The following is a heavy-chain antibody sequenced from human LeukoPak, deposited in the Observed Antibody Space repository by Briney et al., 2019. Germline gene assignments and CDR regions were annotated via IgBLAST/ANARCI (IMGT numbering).Heavy chain of an antibody. CDR2: IYYSGST. CDR3: ARGPVVATVTTGGFFDY. CDR1: GGSISSSSYY. J-gene: IGHJ4*02. D-gene: IGHD4-17*01. Sequence: SETLSLTCTVSGGSISSSSYYWGWIRQPPGKGLEWMGSIYYSGSTYYNPSLKSRVTISVDTSKNQFSLKLSSVTAADTAVYYCARGPVVATVTTGGFFDYWGQGTLVTVSS. V-gene: IGHV4-39*07.